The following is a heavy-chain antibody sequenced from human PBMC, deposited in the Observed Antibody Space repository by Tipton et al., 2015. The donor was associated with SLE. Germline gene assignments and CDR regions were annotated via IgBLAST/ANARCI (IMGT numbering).Heavy chain of an antibody. CDR3: ARGAPAGTTGTSGMDV. Sequence: TLSLTCTVSGGSISSHYWSWIRQSPGKGLEWIGYIYYSGSTNYNPSLKSRVTISVDTSKKQFSLKLSSVTAADTAVYYCARGAPAGTTGTSGMDVWGQGTTVTVSS. V-gene: IGHV4-59*11. CDR1: GGSISSHY. J-gene: IGHJ6*02. D-gene: IGHD1-1*01. CDR2: IYYSGST.